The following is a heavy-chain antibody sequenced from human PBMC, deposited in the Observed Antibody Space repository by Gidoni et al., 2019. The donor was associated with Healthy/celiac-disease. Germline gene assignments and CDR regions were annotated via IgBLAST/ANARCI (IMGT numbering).Heavy chain of an antibody. CDR3: TRERWLQSFDY. Sequence: EVQLVESGGGLVQPGGSLKLSCAASGFTFSGSAMHWVRQASGKGLEWVGRIRSKANSYATAYAASVKGRFTISRDDSKNTAYLQMNSLKTEDTAVYYCTRERWLQSFDYWGQGTLVTVSS. D-gene: IGHD5-12*01. CDR2: IRSKANSYAT. J-gene: IGHJ4*02. CDR1: GFTFSGSA. V-gene: IGHV3-73*02.